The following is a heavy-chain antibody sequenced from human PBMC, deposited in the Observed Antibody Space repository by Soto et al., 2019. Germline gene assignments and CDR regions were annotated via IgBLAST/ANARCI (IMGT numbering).Heavy chain of an antibody. CDR3: AGDLNSVSCHGTNPRIQCKRGFGLDV. V-gene: IGHV3-66*03. J-gene: IGHJ6*02. CDR2: ISSCANT. CDR1: GFSVTDTY. Sequence: PGGSLRLSCAASGFSVTDTYMNWVRHAPGKGLEWVSVISSCANTYYADCVKGRFTISRDNSKNTVYLHMKSLGPEDTAVYYCAGDLNSVSCHGTNPRIQCKRGFGLDVWGRGIAVTVSS. D-gene: IGHD1-26*01.